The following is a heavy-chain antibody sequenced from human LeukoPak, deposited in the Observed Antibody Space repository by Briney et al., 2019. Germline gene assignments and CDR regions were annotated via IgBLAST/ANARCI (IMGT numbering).Heavy chain of an antibody. V-gene: IGHV3-23*01. Sequence: GGSLRLSCAASGFTFSGYAMSWVRQAPGKGLEWVSAISGSGGSTYYADSVKGRFTISRDNSKNTLYLQMNSLRAEDTAVYYCARGEEPQSPFDPWGQGTLVTVSS. CDR1: GFTFSGYA. J-gene: IGHJ5*02. CDR2: ISGSGGST. CDR3: ARGEEPQSPFDP.